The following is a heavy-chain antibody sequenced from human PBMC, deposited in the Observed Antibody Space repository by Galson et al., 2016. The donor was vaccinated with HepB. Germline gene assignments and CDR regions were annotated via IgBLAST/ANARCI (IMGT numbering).Heavy chain of an antibody. Sequence: ETLSLTCTVFGGSMDNYYWSWIRQSPGKGPEWIGFIYYRGSTNYNPSLKSRVTISVDTSKNQFSLKLSSVTAADTAVYYCARDGSYSSSSVYFDYWGPGILVTVSS. V-gene: IGHV4-59*01. CDR1: GGSMDNYY. CDR3: ARDGSYSSSSVYFDY. CDR2: IYYRGST. J-gene: IGHJ4*02. D-gene: IGHD6-6*01.